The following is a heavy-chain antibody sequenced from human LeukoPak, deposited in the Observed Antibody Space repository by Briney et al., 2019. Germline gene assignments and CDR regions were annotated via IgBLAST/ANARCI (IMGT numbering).Heavy chain of an antibody. J-gene: IGHJ4*02. CDR2: ISGGYINDT. CDR1: GYTFTNYG. CDR3: ARWLSHKGDY. V-gene: IGHV1-18*01. D-gene: IGHD5-12*01. Sequence: ASVKVSCKTSGYTFTNYGFSWVLQAPGQGIEWMGWISGGYINDTNYAQKVQDRVTMTTDASTRTTYMELRNLRSDDTAVYYCARWLSHKGDYWGQGTLVTVSS.